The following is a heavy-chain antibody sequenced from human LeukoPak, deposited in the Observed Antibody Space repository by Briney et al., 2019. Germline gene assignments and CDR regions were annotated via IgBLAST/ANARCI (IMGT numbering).Heavy chain of an antibody. CDR2: IHHSGST. CDR3: ARGHDYYDSSGYLPY. CDR1: GGSISSSNW. J-gene: IGHJ4*02. V-gene: IGHV4-4*02. D-gene: IGHD3-22*01. Sequence: PSETLSLTCAVSGGSISSSNWWSWVRQPPGKGLEWIGEIHHSGSTNYNPSLKSRVTISVDKSKNQFSLKLSSVTAADTAVYYCARGHDYYDSSGYLPYWGQGTLVTVSS.